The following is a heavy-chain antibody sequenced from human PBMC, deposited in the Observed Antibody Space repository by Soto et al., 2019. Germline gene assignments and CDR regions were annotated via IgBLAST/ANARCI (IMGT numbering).Heavy chain of an antibody. CDR3: ARGSAAAGSYFDY. Sequence: SETLSLTCAVYGGSVSGYYWSWIGQPPGKGLEWIGEINHSGSTNYNPSLKSRVTISVDTSKNQFSLKLSSVTAADTAVYYCARGSAAAGSYFDYWGQGTLVTVSS. D-gene: IGHD6-13*01. V-gene: IGHV4-34*01. CDR2: INHSGST. J-gene: IGHJ4*02. CDR1: GGSVSGYY.